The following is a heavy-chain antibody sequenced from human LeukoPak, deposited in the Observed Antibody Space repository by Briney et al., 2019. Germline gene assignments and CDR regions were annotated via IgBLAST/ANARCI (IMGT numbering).Heavy chain of an antibody. CDR1: GGTFSSYA. CDR2: IIPIFGTA. J-gene: IGHJ5*02. CDR3: ARGPDPYDSSGYSPNWFDP. D-gene: IGHD3-22*01. V-gene: IGHV1-69*13. Sequence: SVKVSCKASGGTFSSYAISWARRAPGQGLEWMGGIIPIFGTANYAQKFQGRVTITADESTSTAYMELSSLRSEDTAVYYCARGPDPYDSSGYSPNWFDPWGQGTLVTVSS.